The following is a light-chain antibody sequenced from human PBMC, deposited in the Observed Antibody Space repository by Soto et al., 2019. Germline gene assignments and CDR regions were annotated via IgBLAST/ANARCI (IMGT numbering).Light chain of an antibody. V-gene: IGLV3-21*02. CDR2: ADD. J-gene: IGLJ1*01. CDR1: NIGSKS. Sequence: YALTQPPSVSVAPGQTARITCGGDNIGSKSVHWYQQKPGQAPVLVVYADDDRPSGIPERFSGSNSGNTATLTISRVEARDEADYYCQVWDTPRDHHVFGYGTKATVL. CDR3: QVWDTPRDHHV.